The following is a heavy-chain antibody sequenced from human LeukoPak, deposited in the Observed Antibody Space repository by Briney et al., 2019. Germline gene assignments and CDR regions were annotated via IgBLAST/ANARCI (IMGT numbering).Heavy chain of an antibody. CDR1: GFTFSSYS. CDR3: ARDPGRGDV. V-gene: IGHV3-48*01. J-gene: IGHJ6*02. CDR2: ISSSSSTI. Sequence: GGSLRLSCAASGFTFSSYSMNWVRQAPGKGLEWVSYISSSSSTIYYADSVEGRFTISRDNAKNSLYLQMNSLRAEDTAVYYCARDPGRGDVWGQGTTVTVSS.